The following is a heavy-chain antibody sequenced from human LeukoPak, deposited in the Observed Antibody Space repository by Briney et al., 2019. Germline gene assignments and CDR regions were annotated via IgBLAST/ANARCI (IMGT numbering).Heavy chain of an antibody. V-gene: IGHV3-11*01. J-gene: IGHJ3*02. CDR3: VRVISCGYSNRDPTACQGQSNAFDI. CDR2: ISSSGTTI. CDR1: GFTFSDFY. D-gene: IGHD5-18*01. Sequence: KPGGSLRLSCAASGFTFSDFYMSWIRQAPGKGLEWLSYISSSGTTIYYADSVKGRFTISRDNSKNSLYLQMNSLTAEDTAVYYGVRVISCGYSNRDPTACQGQSNAFDIWGQGTMVTVSS.